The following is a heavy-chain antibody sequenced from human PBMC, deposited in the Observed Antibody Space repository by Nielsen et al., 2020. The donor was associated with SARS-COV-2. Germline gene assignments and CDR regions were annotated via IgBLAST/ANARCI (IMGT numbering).Heavy chain of an antibody. J-gene: IGHJ4*02. CDR3: ARGVPYFDY. D-gene: IGHD3-10*02. V-gene: IGHV3-48*04. CDR2: ISSSGTTI. Sequence: GGSLRLSCAASGFTFSSYSMNWVRQAPGKGLEWVSYISSSGTTIYYADSVKGRFTISRDNAKNSLFLLMSNLRAEDTAVYYCARGVPYFDYWGQGTLVTVSS. CDR1: GFTFSSYS.